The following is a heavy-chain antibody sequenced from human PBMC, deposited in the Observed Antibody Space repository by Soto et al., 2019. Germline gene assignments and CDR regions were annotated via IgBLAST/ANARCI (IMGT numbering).Heavy chain of an antibody. D-gene: IGHD3-10*01. Sequence: QVQLVQSGAEVQKPGSSVKVSCKASGGTFSSYAISWVRQAPGQGLEWMGGIIPIFGTANYAQKFQGRVTITADESSSTAYMELSSLRSEDTAVYYCARQYFYGSADYYYGMDVWGQGTTVTLSS. CDR3: ARQYFYGSADYYYGMDV. J-gene: IGHJ6*02. CDR2: IIPIFGTA. V-gene: IGHV1-69*01. CDR1: GGTFSSYA.